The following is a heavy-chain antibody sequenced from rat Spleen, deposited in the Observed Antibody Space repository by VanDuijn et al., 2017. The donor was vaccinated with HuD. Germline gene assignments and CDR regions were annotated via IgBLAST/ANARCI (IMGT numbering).Heavy chain of an antibody. D-gene: IGHD1-3*01. CDR1: GFSLTNYG. Sequence: QVQLKESGPVLVQASETLSLTCTVSGFSLTNYGVIWVRQPPGKGLEWMGIIGRNGNTDYNSALKSRLSINRDTSKSQVFLKMNSLQTDDTAIYYCTRALNYGSYYYFDYWGQGVMVTVSS. J-gene: IGHJ2*01. CDR2: IGRNGNT. CDR3: TRALNYGSYYYFDY. V-gene: IGHV2-52*01.